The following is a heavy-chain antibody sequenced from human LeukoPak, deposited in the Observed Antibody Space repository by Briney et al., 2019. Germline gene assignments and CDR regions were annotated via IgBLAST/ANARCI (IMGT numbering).Heavy chain of an antibody. CDR2: IWYDGSNK. V-gene: IGHV3-33*01. CDR3: ARDGDAYGLGSSLAC. Sequence: PGGPLRLSCAASGFTFSTYAIHWVRQGPGKGLEGVAVIWYDGSNKHYGDCARGRFTVSRENSKNSVHLQMNSLRPEDTAVYYCARDGDAYGLGSSLACWGEGTLVTVS. D-gene: IGHD3-10*01. J-gene: IGHJ1*01. CDR1: GFTFSTYA.